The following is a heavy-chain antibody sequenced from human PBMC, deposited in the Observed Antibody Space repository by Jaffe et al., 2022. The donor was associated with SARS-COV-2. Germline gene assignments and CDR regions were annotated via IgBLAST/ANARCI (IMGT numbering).Heavy chain of an antibody. D-gene: IGHD3-10*01. CDR3: TTSSVVGFGEEFDP. Sequence: EVQLVESGGGLVQPGGSLKLSCAASGFTFSGSAMHWVRQASGKGLEWVGRIRSKANSYATAYAASVKGRFTISRDDSKNTAYLQMNSLKTEDTAVYYCTTSSVVGFGEEFDPWGQGTLVTVSS. CDR1: GFTFSGSA. V-gene: IGHV3-73*02. CDR2: IRSKANSYAT. J-gene: IGHJ5*02.